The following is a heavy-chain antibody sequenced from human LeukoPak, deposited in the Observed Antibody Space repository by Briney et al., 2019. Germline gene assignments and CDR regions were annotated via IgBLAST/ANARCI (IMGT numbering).Heavy chain of an antibody. Sequence: GASVKVSCKASGYTFTSYGISWVRQAPGQGLEWMGWISAYNGNTNYAQKLQGRVTMTTDTSTSTAYMELSSLRSEDTAVYYCATAGVIVVANWEDEGPLYYFDYWGQGTLVTVSS. CDR2: ISAYNGNT. D-gene: IGHD2-2*01. J-gene: IGHJ4*02. CDR1: GYTFTSYG. V-gene: IGHV1-18*01. CDR3: ATAGVIVVANWEDEGPLYYFDY.